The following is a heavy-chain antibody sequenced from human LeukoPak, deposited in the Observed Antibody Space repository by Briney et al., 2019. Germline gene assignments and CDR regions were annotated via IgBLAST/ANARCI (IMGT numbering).Heavy chain of an antibody. CDR3: ARGRGSGWPDYFDH. CDR2: ICYDGSNK. Sequence: GGSLRLSCAASRCTFSNYDMHWVRQAPGKGLEWVALICYDGSNKFYADSLRGRFTISRDNSKNTLYLPMNSLPAEDTAVYYCARGRGSGWPDYFDHWGQGTLVTVSS. J-gene: IGHJ4*02. CDR1: RCTFSNYD. V-gene: IGHV3-33*01. D-gene: IGHD6-19*01.